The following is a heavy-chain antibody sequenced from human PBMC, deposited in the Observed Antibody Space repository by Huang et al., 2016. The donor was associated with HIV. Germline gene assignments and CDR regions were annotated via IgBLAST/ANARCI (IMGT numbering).Heavy chain of an antibody. Sequence: EVQLVESGGGLMQPGGSLRLSCAASGFAFSSYAMNWVRQAPGRGLEWVSYISSSSSTIFYADSVKGRFTISRDNAENSLYLQMNSLRVEDTAVYHCVRDRRDYDYWGQGTLVTVSS. CDR2: ISSSSSTI. J-gene: IGHJ4*02. D-gene: IGHD4-17*01. CDR1: GFAFSSYA. V-gene: IGHV3-48*01. CDR3: VRDRRDYDY.